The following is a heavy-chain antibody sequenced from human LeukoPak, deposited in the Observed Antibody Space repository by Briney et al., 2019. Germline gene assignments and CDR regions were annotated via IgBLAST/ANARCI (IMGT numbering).Heavy chain of an antibody. D-gene: IGHD6-13*01. CDR1: GGSFSGYY. Sequence: QSSETLSLTCAVYGGSFSGYYWSWIRQAPGKGLEWVSGISGSGGSTYYPDSVKGRFTISRDNSRNTLYLYMNSLRVEDTAVYYCAKRVDSSSLSTNFYYHYGMDVWGQGTTVTVSS. J-gene: IGHJ6*02. CDR2: ISGSGGST. V-gene: IGHV3-23*01. CDR3: AKRVDSSSLSTNFYYHYGMDV.